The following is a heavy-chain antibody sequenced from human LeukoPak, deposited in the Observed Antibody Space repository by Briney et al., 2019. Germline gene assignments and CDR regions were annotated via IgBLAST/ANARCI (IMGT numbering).Heavy chain of an antibody. CDR3: ARHYYDSTGYYYFVY. J-gene: IGHJ4*02. D-gene: IGHD3-22*01. V-gene: IGHV4-39*01. CDR2: MFYSGST. Sequence: PSETLSLTCTVSGDSITGSSYYWGWIRQPPGKRLEWIGSMFYSGSTYSNPSLKSRVTISVDTSKNQFSLKLSSVTAADTAVYYCARHYYDSTGYYYFVYWGQGTLVTVSS. CDR1: GDSITGSSYY.